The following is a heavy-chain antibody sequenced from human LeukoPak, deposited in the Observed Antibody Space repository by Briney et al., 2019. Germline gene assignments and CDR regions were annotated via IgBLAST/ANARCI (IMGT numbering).Heavy chain of an antibody. CDR3: ARDRSGYCSGGSCYPGDY. CDR2: ISADNGNT. J-gene: IGHJ4*02. D-gene: IGHD2-15*01. Sequence: GASVKVSCKASGYTFIKYGISWVRQAPGQGLEWMGWISADNGNTYYTQKFQGRVTFTTDTSTSTAYMELRSLRSDDTAVYYCARDRSGYCSGGSCYPGDYWGQGTLVTVSS. CDR1: GYTFIKYG. V-gene: IGHV1-18*01.